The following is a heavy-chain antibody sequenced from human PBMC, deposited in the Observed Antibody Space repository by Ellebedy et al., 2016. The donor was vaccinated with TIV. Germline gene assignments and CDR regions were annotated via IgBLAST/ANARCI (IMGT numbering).Heavy chain of an antibody. V-gene: IGHV3-21*01. CDR3: AREDLGVAIFDS. Sequence: GESLKISCDVSGRSLTGYGMNWVRQAPGRGLEWVSSISSSSSYIHYADSVRGRFTVSRDNAKNSLSLQMERLRAEDTAVYYCAREDLGVAIFDSWGQGTLVTVSS. CDR2: ISSSSSYI. CDR1: GRSLTGYG. J-gene: IGHJ4*02. D-gene: IGHD6-19*01.